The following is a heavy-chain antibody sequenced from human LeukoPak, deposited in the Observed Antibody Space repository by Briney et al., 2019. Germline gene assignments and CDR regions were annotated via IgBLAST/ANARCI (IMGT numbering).Heavy chain of an antibody. CDR2: IHVSGTT. Sequence: SETLSLTCVVSGFSISSGYYWGWIRQPPEKGLEWIANIHVSGTTFYNSSLNSRVAISIDTSKNQFSLKLSSVTAADTAVYCAREAERRIVNWGRGTLVTVSS. J-gene: IGHJ4*02. D-gene: IGHD1-1*01. V-gene: IGHV4-38-2*02. CDR1: GFSISSGYY. CDR3: AREAERRIVN.